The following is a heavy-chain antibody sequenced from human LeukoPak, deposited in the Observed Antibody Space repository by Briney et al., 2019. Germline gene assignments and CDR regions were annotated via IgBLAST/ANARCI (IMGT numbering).Heavy chain of an antibody. CDR1: GFTFSSYA. V-gene: IGHV3-30-3*01. CDR3: ARGDVLLPYYYESSGYYVFDY. J-gene: IGHJ4*02. CDR2: ISYDGSNK. D-gene: IGHD3-22*01. Sequence: GRSLRLSCAASGFTFSSYAMHWVRQAPGKGLEWVAVISYDGSNKYYADSVKGRFTISRDNSKNTVYLQMNSLRAEDTAVYYCARGDVLLPYYYESSGYYVFDYGGQGTLVTVSS.